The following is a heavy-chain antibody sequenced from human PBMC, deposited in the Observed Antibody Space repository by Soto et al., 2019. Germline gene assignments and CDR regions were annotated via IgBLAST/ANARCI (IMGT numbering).Heavy chain of an antibody. D-gene: IGHD2-2*03. V-gene: IGHV4-34*01. J-gene: IGHJ5*02. CDR3: ARFGYCISTSCYVGPNWFDP. Sequence: SETLSLTCAVYGVSFSGYYWSWIRQPPGKGLEWIGEINHSGSTNYNPSLKSRVTISVDTSKNQFSLKLSSVTAADTAVYYCARFGYCISTSCYVGPNWFDPWGQGTLVTVS. CDR1: GVSFSGYY. CDR2: INHSGST.